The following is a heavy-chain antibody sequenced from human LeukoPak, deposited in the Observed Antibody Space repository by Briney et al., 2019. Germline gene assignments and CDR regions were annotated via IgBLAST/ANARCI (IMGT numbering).Heavy chain of an antibody. CDR1: GGSISSYY. Sequence: KSSETLSLTCTVSGGSISSYYWSWIRQPAGKGLEWIGRIYTSGSTNYNPSLKSRVTMSVDTSKNQFSLKLSSVTAADTAVYYCARNVYSSSWYYFDYWGQGTLVTVSS. CDR3: ARNVYSSSWYYFDY. CDR2: IYTSGST. V-gene: IGHV4-4*07. D-gene: IGHD6-13*01. J-gene: IGHJ4*02.